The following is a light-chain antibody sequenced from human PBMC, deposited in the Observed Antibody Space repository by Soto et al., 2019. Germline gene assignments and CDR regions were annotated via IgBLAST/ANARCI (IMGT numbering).Light chain of an antibody. V-gene: IGKV1-5*03. Sequence: DIQMTQSPSTLSASVGDRVTITCRASQSINNWLAWYQQKPGNAPKLLISKASNLKSGVPSRFSGTGSGTEFTLTISSLQPDDFASYYCQQYDSYPFTFGGGTKVEI. CDR3: QQYDSYPFT. CDR1: QSINNW. J-gene: IGKJ4*01. CDR2: KAS.